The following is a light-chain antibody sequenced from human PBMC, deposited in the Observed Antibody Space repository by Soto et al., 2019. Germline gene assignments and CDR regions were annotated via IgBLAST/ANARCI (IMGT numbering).Light chain of an antibody. Sequence: QSALTQPASVSGSPGQSITIACTGTNRDVGSYNLVSWYQQRPGEAPKLIISEVRNRPSGISYRFTGSKSGNTASLTISGLQAEDEADYYCAVWDQSLTGWVFGGGTKLTVL. CDR3: AVWDQSLTGWV. CDR2: EVR. CDR1: NRDVGSYNL. V-gene: IGLV2-14*01. J-gene: IGLJ3*02.